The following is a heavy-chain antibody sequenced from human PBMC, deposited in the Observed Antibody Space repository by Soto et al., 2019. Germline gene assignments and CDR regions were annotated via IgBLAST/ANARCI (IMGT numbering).Heavy chain of an antibody. V-gene: IGHV4-4*07. CDR1: GGSISSYY. CDR3: ARSSSWYSFSDY. CDR2: IYTSGST. J-gene: IGHJ4*02. Sequence: SETLSLTCTVSGGSISSYYWSWIRQPAGKGLEWIGRIYTSGSTNYNPSLKSRVTMSVDTSKNQFSLKPSSVTAADTAVYYCARSSSWYSFSDYWGQGTLVTVSS. D-gene: IGHD6-13*01.